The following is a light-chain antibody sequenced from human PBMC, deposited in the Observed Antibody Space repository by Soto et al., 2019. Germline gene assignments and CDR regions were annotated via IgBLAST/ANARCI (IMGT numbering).Light chain of an antibody. CDR2: GNS. J-gene: IGLJ2*01. CDR3: QSSDSSLSADVV. V-gene: IGLV1-40*01. CDR1: SSNIGAGYD. Sequence: QSVLTQPPSVSGAPGQRVTISCTGSSSNIGAGYDVHWYQQLPGTAPKLLIYGNSNRPSGVPDRFSGSKSGTSASLAITGLQAEDEADYYCQSSDSSLSADVVFGGVTKVTVL.